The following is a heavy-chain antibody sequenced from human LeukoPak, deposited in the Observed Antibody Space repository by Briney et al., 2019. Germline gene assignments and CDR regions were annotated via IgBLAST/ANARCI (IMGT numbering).Heavy chain of an antibody. V-gene: IGHV3-30*03. CDR1: GFTFRDYW. D-gene: IGHD6-13*01. CDR3: ARVLRQELVLGPFDY. Sequence: GGSLRLSCAASGFTFRDYWMAWVRQAPGKGLEWLAVISYDGINENYADSVKGRFTISRDNSKNTLYLQMNSLRAEDTAVYYCARVLRQELVLGPFDYWGQGTRVTVSS. J-gene: IGHJ4*02. CDR2: ISYDGINE.